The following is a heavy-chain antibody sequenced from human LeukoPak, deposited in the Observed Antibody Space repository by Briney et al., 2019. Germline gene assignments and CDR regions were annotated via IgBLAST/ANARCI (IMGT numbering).Heavy chain of an antibody. J-gene: IGHJ4*02. CDR3: AREGPHGSGIYYNPLDY. CDR2: INHSGST. V-gene: IGHV4-34*01. D-gene: IGHD3-10*01. CDR1: GGSFSDYY. Sequence: SETLSLTCAVFGGSFSDYYWNWIRQPPGKGLEWIGEINHSGSTNYNPSLKSRVTISVDTSKNQFSLKLISVTAADTALYYCAREGPHGSGIYYNPLDYWGQGALVIVSS.